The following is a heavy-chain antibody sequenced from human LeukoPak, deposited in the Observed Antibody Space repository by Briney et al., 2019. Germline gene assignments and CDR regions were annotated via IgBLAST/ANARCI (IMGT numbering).Heavy chain of an antibody. CDR1: GFTFSSYS. CDR3: ARAQGLVYGDYLYYFDY. CDR2: IYSGGST. D-gene: IGHD4-17*01. Sequence: GGSLRLSCAASGFTFSSYSMNWVRQAPGKGLEWVSVIYSGGSTYYADSVKGRFTISRDNSKNTLYLQMNSLRAEDTAVYYCARAQGLVYGDYLYYFDYWGQGTLVTVSS. J-gene: IGHJ4*02. V-gene: IGHV3-66*01.